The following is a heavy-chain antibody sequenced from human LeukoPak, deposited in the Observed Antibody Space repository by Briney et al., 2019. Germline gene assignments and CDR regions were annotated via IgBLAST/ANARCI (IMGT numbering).Heavy chain of an antibody. CDR2: IYHSGST. CDR3: ARGGAARLHFQN. D-gene: IGHD6-6*01. Sequence: XETLSLTCTVSGGSISTYYWNWVRQPPGKGREWIGYIYHSGSTNYNPSLQSRVTISVDTSKNQFSLNLNSVTAADTAVYYCARGGAARLHFQNWGQGTLVTVSS. V-gene: IGHV4-59*01. J-gene: IGHJ1*01. CDR1: GGSISTYY.